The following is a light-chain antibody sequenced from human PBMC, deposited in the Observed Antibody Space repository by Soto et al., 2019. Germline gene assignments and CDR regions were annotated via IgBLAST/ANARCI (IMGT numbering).Light chain of an antibody. J-gene: IGLJ1*01. Sequence: QSVLTQPPSASGTPGQRVTISCSGSSSNIGSNYVYWYQQLPGTAPKLLIYRNNQRPSGVPDRFSGSKSGTSASLAISGLRSEDEADYYCAAWDDSLSVFYAFGTGTKATVL. CDR3: AAWDDSLSVFYA. CDR2: RNN. V-gene: IGLV1-47*01. CDR1: SSNIGSNY.